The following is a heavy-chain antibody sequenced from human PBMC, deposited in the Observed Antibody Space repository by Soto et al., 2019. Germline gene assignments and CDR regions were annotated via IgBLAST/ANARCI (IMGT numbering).Heavy chain of an antibody. D-gene: IGHD3-3*01. CDR3: ARSQDFWSGYSGFDY. Sequence: ASVKVSCKASGYTFTSYCISWVRQAPGQGLEWMGWISAYNGNTNYAQKLQGRVTMTTDTSTSTAYMELRSLRSDDTAVYYCARSQDFWSGYSGFDYWGQGTLVTVSS. V-gene: IGHV1-18*01. CDR2: ISAYNGNT. J-gene: IGHJ4*02. CDR1: GYTFTSYC.